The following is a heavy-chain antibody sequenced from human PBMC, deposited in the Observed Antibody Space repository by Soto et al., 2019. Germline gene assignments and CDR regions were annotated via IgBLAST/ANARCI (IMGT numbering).Heavy chain of an antibody. Sequence: PSETLSLTCSVSGDSISNLDYFWAWIRQPPGQALEYIGYIYKSATTYYNPSFESRAAISVDTSKSQFSLNVTSVTAADTAVYFCARGRYCLTGRCFPNWFDSWGQGALVT. V-gene: IGHV4-30-4*01. CDR1: GDSISNLDYF. CDR2: IYKSATT. J-gene: IGHJ5*01. CDR3: ARGRYCLTGRCFPNWFDS. D-gene: IGHD7-27*01.